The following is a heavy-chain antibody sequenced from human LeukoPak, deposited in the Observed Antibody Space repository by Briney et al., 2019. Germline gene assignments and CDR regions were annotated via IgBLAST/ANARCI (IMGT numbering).Heavy chain of an antibody. J-gene: IGHJ4*02. CDR2: FDPEDGET. V-gene: IGHV1-24*01. D-gene: IGHD6-19*01. Sequence: GASVKVSCKVSGYTLTELSMHWVRQAPGKGLEWMGGFDPEDGETIYAQKFQGRVTMTEDTSTDTAYMELRSLRSEDTAVYYCATPVSGWYDPPDYWGQGTLVTVSS. CDR1: GYTLTELS. CDR3: ATPVSGWYDPPDY.